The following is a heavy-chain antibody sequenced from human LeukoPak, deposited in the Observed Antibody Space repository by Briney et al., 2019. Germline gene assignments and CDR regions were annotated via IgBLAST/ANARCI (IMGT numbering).Heavy chain of an antibody. Sequence: ASVKVSCKVSGYTLTELSMRWVRQAPGKGLEWMGGFDPEDGETIYAQKFQGRVTMTEDTSTDTAYMELSSLRSEDTAVYYCATLETYYYDSSARGAFDIWGQGTMVTVSS. D-gene: IGHD3-22*01. J-gene: IGHJ3*02. CDR3: ATLETYYYDSSARGAFDI. CDR1: GYTLTELS. CDR2: FDPEDGET. V-gene: IGHV1-24*01.